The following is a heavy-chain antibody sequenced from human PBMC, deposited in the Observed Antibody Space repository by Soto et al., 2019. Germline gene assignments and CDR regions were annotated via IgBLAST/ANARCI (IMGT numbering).Heavy chain of an antibody. Sequence: SVKVSCKASGGTFSSYAISWVRQAPGQGLEWMGGIIPIFGTANYAQKFQGRVTITADESTSTAYMELSSLRSEDTAVYYCARGFGVVIPEKNAFDIWGQGTMVTVSS. D-gene: IGHD3-3*01. J-gene: IGHJ3*02. V-gene: IGHV1-69*13. CDR3: ARGFGVVIPEKNAFDI. CDR2: IIPIFGTA. CDR1: GGTFSSYA.